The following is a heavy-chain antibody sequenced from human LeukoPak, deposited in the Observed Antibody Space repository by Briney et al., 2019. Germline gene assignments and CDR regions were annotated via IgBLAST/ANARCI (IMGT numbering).Heavy chain of an antibody. V-gene: IGHV4-59*01. D-gene: IGHD3-3*01. CDR3: ARLTIFGVGAFDI. J-gene: IGHJ3*02. CDR2: IYYSGST. CDR1: GGSISSYY. Sequence: SETLSLTCTVSGGSISSYYWSWIRQPPGKGLEWIGYIYYSGSTNYNPSLKSRVTISVDTSENQFSLKLSSVTAADTAVYYCARLTIFGVGAFDIWGRGTMVTVSS.